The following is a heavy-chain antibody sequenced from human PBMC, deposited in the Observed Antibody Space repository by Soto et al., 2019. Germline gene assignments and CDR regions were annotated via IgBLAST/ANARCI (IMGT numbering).Heavy chain of an antibody. D-gene: IGHD6-19*01. CDR2: IYHSGST. CDR3: ARDLGKAGIAVAGDNY. J-gene: IGHJ4*02. CDR1: SGSISSSNW. Sequence: SETLSLTCAVSSGSISSSNWWSWVRQPPGKGLEWIGEIYHSGSTNYNPSLKSRVTISVDKSKNQFSLKLSSVTAADTAVYYCARDLGKAGIAVAGDNYWGQGTLVTVSS. V-gene: IGHV4-4*02.